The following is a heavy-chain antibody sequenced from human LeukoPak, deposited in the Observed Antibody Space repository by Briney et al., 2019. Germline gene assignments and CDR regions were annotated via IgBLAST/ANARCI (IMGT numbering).Heavy chain of an antibody. V-gene: IGHV3-20*04. CDR2: INWNGGST. CDR3: ARNFGGGDSSGPYY. J-gene: IGHJ4*02. Sequence: GGSLRLSCAASRFTFNDYGMSWVRQAPGKGLEWVSSINWNGGSTCYADSVKGRFTISRDNAKNSLYLQMNSVRAEDTALYYCARNFGGGDSSGPYYWGQGTLVTVSS. CDR1: RFTFNDYG. D-gene: IGHD3-22*01.